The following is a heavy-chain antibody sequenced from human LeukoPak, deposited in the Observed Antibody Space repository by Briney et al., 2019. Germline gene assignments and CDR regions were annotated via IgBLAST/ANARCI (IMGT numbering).Heavy chain of an antibody. CDR2: ISYDGSNK. CDR1: GFTFSSYA. CDR3: ARGALLASRGVIGY. Sequence: PGRSLRLSCAASGFTFSSYAMHWVRQAPGKGLEWVAVISYDGSNKYYADSVKGRFTISRDNSKNTLYLQMNSLRAEDTAVYYCARGALLASRGVIGYWGQGTLVTVSS. V-gene: IGHV3-30*04. D-gene: IGHD3-10*01. J-gene: IGHJ4*02.